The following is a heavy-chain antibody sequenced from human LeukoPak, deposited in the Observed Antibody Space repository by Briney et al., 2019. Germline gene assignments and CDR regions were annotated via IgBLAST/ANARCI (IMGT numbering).Heavy chain of an antibody. CDR3: AKSPWRDDNYVNWFDP. CDR1: GFTFSSYA. J-gene: IGHJ5*02. D-gene: IGHD4-11*01. Sequence: GGSLRLSCAASGFTFSSYAMSWVRQAPGKGLECISSISGSGGSTYYADSVKGRFTISRDNSKNTLFLQMNSLRAEDTAVYYCAKSPWRDDNYVNWFDPWDQGTLVTVSS. CDR2: ISGSGGST. V-gene: IGHV3-23*01.